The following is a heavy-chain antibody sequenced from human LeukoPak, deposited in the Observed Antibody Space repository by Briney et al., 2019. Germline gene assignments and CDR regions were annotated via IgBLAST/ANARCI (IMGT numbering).Heavy chain of an antibody. CDR2: FDPEDGET. Sequence: ASVTVSCKVSGYTLTELSMHWVRQAPGKGLEWMGGFDPEDGETIYAQKFQGRVTMTEDTSTDTAYMELSSLRSKDTAVYYCATGYYGSVRGVTTRDYYYYGMDVWGQGTTVTVSS. V-gene: IGHV1-24*01. CDR3: ATGYYGSVRGVTTRDYYYYGMDV. CDR1: GYTLTELS. J-gene: IGHJ6*02. D-gene: IGHD3-10*01.